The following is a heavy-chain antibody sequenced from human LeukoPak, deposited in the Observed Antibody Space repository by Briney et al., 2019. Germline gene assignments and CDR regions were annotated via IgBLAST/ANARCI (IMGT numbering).Heavy chain of an antibody. Sequence: ASVKVSCKASGYTFTGYYMHWVRQAPGQGLEWMGWINPESGGTNFAQKFQGRVTMTGDTSISSAYLDLSRLRSDDTAVYYCAKGGAGAFEYWGQGTLVTVSS. CDR1: GYTFTGYY. J-gene: IGHJ4*02. CDR2: INPESGGT. CDR3: AKGGAGAFEY. V-gene: IGHV1-2*02. D-gene: IGHD6-19*01.